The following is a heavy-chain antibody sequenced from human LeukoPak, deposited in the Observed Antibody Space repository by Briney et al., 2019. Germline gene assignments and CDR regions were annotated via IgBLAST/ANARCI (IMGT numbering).Heavy chain of an antibody. CDR3: AKAPVTTCRGAYCYPFDY. CDR2: ISDSGNT. CDR1: GVTFSSYA. J-gene: IGHJ4*02. D-gene: IGHD2-21*01. Sequence: GGSLRLSCAASGVTFSSYAMSWVRQAPGKGLEWVSAISDSGNTYHADSVKGRFTISRDSSKNALFLQMNRLRPEDAAVYYCAKAPVTTCRGAYCYPFDYWGQGTLVTVSS. V-gene: IGHV3-23*01.